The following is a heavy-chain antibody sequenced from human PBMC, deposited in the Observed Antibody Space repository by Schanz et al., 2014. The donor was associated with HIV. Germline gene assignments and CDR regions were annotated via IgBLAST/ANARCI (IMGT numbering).Heavy chain of an antibody. D-gene: IGHD3-22*01. Sequence: QVQLQQWGAGLLKPSATLSLTCAVYGGSFSDYYWNWVRQSPGKGLEWIGEINHSGSSNYNPSLKGRAPISVDTSKKQFSLRLTSVTAADTAVYYCARGTLDLEYYDSSDFYSWYLDHWGQGTLVTVSS. CDR2: INHSGSS. CDR3: ARGTLDLEYYDSSDFYSWYLDH. V-gene: IGHV4-34*02. CDR1: GGSFSDYY. J-gene: IGHJ4*02.